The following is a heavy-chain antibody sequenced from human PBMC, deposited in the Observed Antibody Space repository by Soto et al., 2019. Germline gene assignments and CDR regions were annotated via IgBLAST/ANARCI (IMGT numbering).Heavy chain of an antibody. CDR2: ISYDGSTK. CDR1: GFTFSSYA. Sequence: QVQLVESGGGVVQPGKSLRLSCTASGFTFSSYAIYWVRQAPGEGLEWVAVISYDGSTKYYADSVKGRFTISRDNSKNTLYLQMNSLEAEDTAVYFCAKDDFWGQGTLVTVSS. V-gene: IGHV3-30-3*02. CDR3: AKDDF. J-gene: IGHJ4*02.